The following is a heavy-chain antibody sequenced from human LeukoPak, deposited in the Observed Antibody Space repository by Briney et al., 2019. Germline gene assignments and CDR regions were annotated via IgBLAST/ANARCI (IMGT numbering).Heavy chain of an antibody. CDR3: ARSYGYSSAY. V-gene: IGHV4-39*07. Sequence: SETLSLTCTVSGGSISSSRYYWGWIRQPPGKGLEWIGSIYYSGSTYYNPSLKSRVTISVDTSKNQFSLKLSSVTAADTAVYYCARSYGYSSAYWGQGTLVTVSS. J-gene: IGHJ4*02. CDR2: IYYSGST. D-gene: IGHD6-19*01. CDR1: GGSISSSRYY.